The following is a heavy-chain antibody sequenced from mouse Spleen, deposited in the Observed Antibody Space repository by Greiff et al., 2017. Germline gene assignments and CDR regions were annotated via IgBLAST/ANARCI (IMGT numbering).Heavy chain of an antibody. V-gene: IGHV7-3*02. CDR2: IRNKANGYTT. D-gene: IGHD3-1*01. CDR1: GFTFTDYY. J-gene: IGHJ2*01. CDR3: ARAGARNCLDY. Sequence: EVQLVESGGGLVQPGGSLRLSCATSGFTFTDYYMSWVRQPPGKALEWLGFIRNKANGYTTEYSASVKGRFTISRDNSQSILYLQMNTLRAEDSATYYCARAGARNCLDYWGQGTTLTVSS.